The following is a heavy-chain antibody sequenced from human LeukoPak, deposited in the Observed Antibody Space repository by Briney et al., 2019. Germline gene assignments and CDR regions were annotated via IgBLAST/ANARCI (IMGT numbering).Heavy chain of an antibody. CDR1: GYTFTSYD. CDR2: MNPNSGNT. CDR3: ARGLYYDSSGYYYDAFDI. Sequence: ASMKVPCKASGYTFTSYDINWVRQATGQGLEWMGWMNPNSGNTGYAQKFQGRVTMTRNTSISTAYMELSSLRSEDTAVYYCARGLYYDSSGYYYDAFDIWGQGTMVTVSS. V-gene: IGHV1-8*01. J-gene: IGHJ3*02. D-gene: IGHD3-22*01.